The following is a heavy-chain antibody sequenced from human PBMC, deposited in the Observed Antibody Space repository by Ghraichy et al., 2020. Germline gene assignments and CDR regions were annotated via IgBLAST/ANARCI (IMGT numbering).Heavy chain of an antibody. CDR1: GFTFSSYA. CDR2: ISGSGGST. V-gene: IGHV3-23*01. Sequence: GESLNISCAASGFTFSSYAMSWVRQAPGKGLEWVSAISGSGGSTYYADSVKGRFTISRDNSKNTLYLQMNSLRAEDTAVYYRAKDRARITMIVVVITYLDYWGQGTLVTVSS. D-gene: IGHD3-22*01. CDR3: AKDRARITMIVVVITYLDY. J-gene: IGHJ4*02.